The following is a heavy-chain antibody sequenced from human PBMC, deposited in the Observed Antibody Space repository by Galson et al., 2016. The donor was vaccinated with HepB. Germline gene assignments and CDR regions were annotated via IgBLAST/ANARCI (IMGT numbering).Heavy chain of an antibody. J-gene: IGHJ4*02. CDR2: IKSKTNGGTT. Sequence: SLRLSCAASGFAFSNAWMSRVRQAPGEGLEWVGHIKSKTNGGTTDYAAPVKGRFTISRDDSKNTLYLQMNSLKTEDTAVYYCTDGRSYWGQGTLVTVSS. D-gene: IGHD1-26*01. CDR3: TDGRSY. V-gene: IGHV3-15*01. CDR1: GFAFSNAW.